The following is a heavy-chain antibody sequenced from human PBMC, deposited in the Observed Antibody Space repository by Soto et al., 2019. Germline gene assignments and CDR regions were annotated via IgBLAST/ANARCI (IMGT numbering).Heavy chain of an antibody. CDR2: ISGYNGDT. V-gene: IGHV1-18*04. J-gene: IGHJ4*02. D-gene: IGHD3-10*01. CDR1: GYTFTSYG. Sequence: GASVKVSCKGSGYTFTSYGISWVRQAPGQGLEWMGWISGYNGDTNYAQKLQGRVTMTTDTSTSTAYMDLRSLRSDDTAVYYCASGPTSGTFYFDYWGQGTLVTVS. CDR3: ASGPTSGTFYFDY.